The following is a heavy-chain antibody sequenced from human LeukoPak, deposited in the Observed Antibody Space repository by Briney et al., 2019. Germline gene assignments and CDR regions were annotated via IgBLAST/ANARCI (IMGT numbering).Heavy chain of an antibody. J-gene: IGHJ4*02. Sequence: GGSLRLSCAVSGFTVSSNYMSWVRQAPGKGLEWVSVIYSGGSTYYADSVKGRFTISRDNAKNSLYLQMNSLRAEDTAVYYCASSSSGWYRIDYWGQGTLVTVSS. CDR1: GFTVSSNY. CDR3: ASSSSGWYRIDY. CDR2: IYSGGST. V-gene: IGHV3-53*01. D-gene: IGHD6-19*01.